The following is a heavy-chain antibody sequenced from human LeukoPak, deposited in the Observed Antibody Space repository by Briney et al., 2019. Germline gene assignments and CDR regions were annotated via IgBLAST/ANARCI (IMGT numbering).Heavy chain of an antibody. J-gene: IGHJ6*02. D-gene: IGHD3-22*01. CDR3: ATRVGDYYDSSGFYGMDV. Sequence: PSETLSLTCTVSGVSISSYYWSWLRQPAGKGLEWLGRIYTSGSTNYNPSLKSRVTMSVDTSKNQFSLKLSSVTAADTAVYYCATRVGDYYDSSGFYGMDVWGQGTAVTVSS. CDR1: GVSISSYY. V-gene: IGHV4-4*07. CDR2: IYTSGST.